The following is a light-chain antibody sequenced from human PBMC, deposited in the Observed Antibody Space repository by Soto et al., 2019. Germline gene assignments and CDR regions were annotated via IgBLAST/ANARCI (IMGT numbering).Light chain of an antibody. Sequence: TQSPTTLSLSPGERANISCRASQSVTTYLAWYQQKPGQAPRLLIYDASDRATGIPARFSGSGSGTDFALTISSLEPEDFAVYYCQHRYNWLIAFGQGTRLEIK. J-gene: IGKJ5*01. CDR1: QSVTTY. V-gene: IGKV3-11*01. CDR3: QHRYNWLIA. CDR2: DAS.